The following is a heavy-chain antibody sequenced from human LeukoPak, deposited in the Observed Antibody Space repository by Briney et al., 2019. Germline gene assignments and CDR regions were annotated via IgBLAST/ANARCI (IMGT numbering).Heavy chain of an antibody. CDR3: AKGKAARPESGRFDY. V-gene: IGHV3-9*01. J-gene: IGHJ4*02. CDR1: GFTFDDYA. D-gene: IGHD6-6*01. Sequence: GGSLRLSCAASGFTFDDYAMHWVRQAPGKGLEWVSGISWNSGSIGYADSVEGRFTISRDNAKNSLYLQMNSLRAEDTALYYCAKGKAARPESGRFDYWGQGTLVTVSS. CDR2: ISWNSGSI.